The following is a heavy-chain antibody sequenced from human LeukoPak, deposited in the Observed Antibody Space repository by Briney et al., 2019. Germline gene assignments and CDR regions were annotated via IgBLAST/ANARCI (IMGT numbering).Heavy chain of an antibody. CDR1: GGSISSASYY. CDR2: IYYSGST. Sequence: SETLSLTCTVSGGSISSASYYWSWIRQPPGEGLEWIGYIYYSGSTNYNPSLKSRVTISVDTSKNQFSLKLSSVTAADTAVYYCARVDYQDYYYYYMDVWGKGTTVTISS. V-gene: IGHV4-61*01. CDR3: ARVDYQDYYYYYMDV. J-gene: IGHJ6*03. D-gene: IGHD3/OR15-3a*01.